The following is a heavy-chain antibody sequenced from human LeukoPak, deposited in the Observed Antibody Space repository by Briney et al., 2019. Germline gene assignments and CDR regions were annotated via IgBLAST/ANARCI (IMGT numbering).Heavy chain of an antibody. CDR3: AKVWSGTRGYFDY. D-gene: IGHD3-3*01. J-gene: IGHJ4*02. V-gene: IGHV3-43*02. CDR2: ISGDGDST. Sequence: GGSLRLSCAASGFIFDDYAMHWVRQAPGKGLEWVSLISGDGDSTYYADSVWGRFTISRDNSKNSLYLQMNSLRTEDTALYYCAKVWSGTRGYFDYWGQGTLVTVSS. CDR1: GFIFDDYA.